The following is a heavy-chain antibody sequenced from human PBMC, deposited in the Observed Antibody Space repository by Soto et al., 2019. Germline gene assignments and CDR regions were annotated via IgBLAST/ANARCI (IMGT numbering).Heavy chain of an antibody. Sequence: GGSLRLSCAASGFTFSRHWMHWVRQTPGKGLVWVSLINGDGRTTTYADSVKGRFIISRDNAKNTLYLQINSLRAEDTAVYYCVRGNYFDYWGQGTLVTVSS. CDR1: GFTFSRHW. CDR2: INGDGRTT. J-gene: IGHJ4*02. CDR3: VRGNYFDY. V-gene: IGHV3-74*01.